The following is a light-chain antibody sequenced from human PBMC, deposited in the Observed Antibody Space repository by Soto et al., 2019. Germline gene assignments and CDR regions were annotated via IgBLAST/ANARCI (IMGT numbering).Light chain of an antibody. CDR3: QQYGSALQT. J-gene: IGKJ1*01. V-gene: IGKV3-20*01. CDR2: GAS. CDR1: QSVRSNF. Sequence: EIVLTQSPGTLSLSPGERVTLACRASQSVRSNFLAWYQQRPDQAPRLLIYGASSRATGIPDRFSGSGSGKEFTLIISRLEPEDCAVYYCQQYGSALQTFGQGTKVEIK.